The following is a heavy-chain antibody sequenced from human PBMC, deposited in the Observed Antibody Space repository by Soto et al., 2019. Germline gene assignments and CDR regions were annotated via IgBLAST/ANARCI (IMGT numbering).Heavy chain of an antibody. Sequence: PSETLSLTCTVSGGSISSYYWSWIRQPPGKGLEWIGYIYYSGSINYNPSLKSRVTISVDTSKNQLSLKLSSVTAADTAVYYCARTYDSSGPNYGGYAFDIWGQGTMVTGSS. CDR3: ARTYDSSGPNYGGYAFDI. V-gene: IGHV4-59*01. CDR1: GGSISSYY. J-gene: IGHJ3*02. CDR2: IYYSGSI. D-gene: IGHD3-22*01.